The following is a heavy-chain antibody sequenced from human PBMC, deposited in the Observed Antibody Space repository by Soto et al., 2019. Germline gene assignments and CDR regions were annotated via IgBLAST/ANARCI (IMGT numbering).Heavy chain of an antibody. CDR2: ISWNSGSI. Sequence: EVQLVESGGGLVQPGRSLRLSCAASGFTFDDYAMHWVRQAPGKGLEWVSGISWNSGSIGYADSVKGRFTISRDNAKNSLYMPMNSLRDEDTALYYCAKGEGSSGYYSLFDYWGQGTLVTVSS. J-gene: IGHJ4*02. D-gene: IGHD3-22*01. CDR1: GFTFDDYA. V-gene: IGHV3-9*01. CDR3: AKGEGSSGYYSLFDY.